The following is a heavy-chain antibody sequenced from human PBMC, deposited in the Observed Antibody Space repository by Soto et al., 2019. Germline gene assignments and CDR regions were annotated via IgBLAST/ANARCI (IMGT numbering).Heavy chain of an antibody. V-gene: IGHV2-5*02. Sequence: SGPTLVNPTQTLTLTCTFSGFSLSSSGVGVGWIRQPPGKALEWLALIYWDGDERYTPSLKSRLTISKDISKNQVVLTMTNMDPVDTATYYCVRRGSHIIMLPDARAFYFDYWGQGTLVTVSS. CDR1: GFSLSSSGVG. CDR2: IYWDGDE. J-gene: IGHJ4*02. CDR3: VRRGSHIIMLPDARAFYFDY. D-gene: IGHD3-10*02.